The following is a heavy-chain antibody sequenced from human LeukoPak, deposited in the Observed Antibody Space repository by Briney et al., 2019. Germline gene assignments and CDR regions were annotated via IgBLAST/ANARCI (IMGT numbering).Heavy chain of an antibody. CDR1: GGSFSGYY. V-gene: IGHV4-34*01. D-gene: IGHD2-2*01. CDR3: ARLVVVPAAIP. Sequence: SETLSLTCAVYGGSFSGYYWSWIRQPPGKGPEWIGEINHSGNTNYNPSLKSRVTISVDTSKNQFSLKLSSVTAADTAVYYCARLVVVPAAIPWGQGTLVTVSS. J-gene: IGHJ4*02. CDR2: INHSGNT.